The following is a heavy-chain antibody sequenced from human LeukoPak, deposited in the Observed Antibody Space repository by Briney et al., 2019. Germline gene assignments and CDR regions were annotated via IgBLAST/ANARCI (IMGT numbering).Heavy chain of an antibody. Sequence: PGGSLRLSCTASGFTFRMYAMSWVRQAPGKGLESVASIIYDGRHTYYAASVKGRFTISRDNSQNTLYLQMNSLRAEDTALYYCAKDGLSYDGSTHVYYFQSLGQGTLVTVSP. D-gene: IGHD3-22*01. CDR3: AKDGLSYDGSTHVYYFQS. V-gene: IGHV3-23*01. CDR2: IIYDGRHT. J-gene: IGHJ4*02. CDR1: GFTFRMYA.